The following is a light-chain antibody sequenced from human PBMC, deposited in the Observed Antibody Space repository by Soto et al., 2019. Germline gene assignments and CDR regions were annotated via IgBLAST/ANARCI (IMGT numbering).Light chain of an antibody. V-gene: IGLV4-69*01. Sequence: QSVLTQSPSASASLGASVKLTCTLSSGHSSYAIAWHQQQPEKGPRYLMKLNSDGSHSKGDGIPDRFSGSSSGAERYLIISSLQSEDEAAYYCQTWGTGIHVFGTGTKVTVL. J-gene: IGLJ1*01. CDR3: QTWGTGIHV. CDR2: LNSDGSH. CDR1: SGHSSYA.